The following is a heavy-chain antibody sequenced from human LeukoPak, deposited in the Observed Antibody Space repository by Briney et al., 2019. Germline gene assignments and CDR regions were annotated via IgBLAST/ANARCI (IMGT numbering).Heavy chain of an antibody. Sequence: PGGSLRLSCAASGFIFSSSWMSWVRQAPGKGLEWVANIKYDGSQTSYVDSVKGRFTISRDNAKNSLYLQMNSLRAEDTGVYYCARDPQWLVHIWLDPWGQGTLVTVSS. CDR2: IKYDGSQT. V-gene: IGHV3-7*01. D-gene: IGHD6-19*01. J-gene: IGHJ5*02. CDR3: ARDPQWLVHIWLDP. CDR1: GFIFSSSW.